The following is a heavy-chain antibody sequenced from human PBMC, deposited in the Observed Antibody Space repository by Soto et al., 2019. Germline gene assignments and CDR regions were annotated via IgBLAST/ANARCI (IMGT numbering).Heavy chain of an antibody. J-gene: IGHJ3*02. V-gene: IGHV3-23*01. Sequence: EVQLLESGGGLVQPGGSLRLSCAASGFSLRSYAMSWVRQAPGKGPEWVSVTASGGKTYYADSVKGRFTITRDNSKKTFYLQMNSQRAEDTAVYFCAKDPNGYYFGAFENWGQGTMVTVFS. CDR2: TASGGKT. CDR3: AKDPNGYYFGAFEN. D-gene: IGHD4-17*01. CDR1: GFSLRSYA.